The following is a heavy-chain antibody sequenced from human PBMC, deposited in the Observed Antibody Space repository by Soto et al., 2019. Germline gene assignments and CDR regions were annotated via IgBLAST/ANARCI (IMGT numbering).Heavy chain of an antibody. D-gene: IGHD6-19*01. CDR3: ARGLYSSGWYGMDV. J-gene: IGHJ6*01. V-gene: IGHV3-30-3*01. CDR2: ISFDGSNK. CDR1: GITFSKYT. Sequence: QVQLVESGGGVVQPGRSLGLSCAASGITFSKYTMHWVRQAPGKGLEWVAIISFDGSNKYYADSVKGRFTISRDNSKNTLYLQMSSLRAEDTAVYYCARGLYSSGWYGMDVW.